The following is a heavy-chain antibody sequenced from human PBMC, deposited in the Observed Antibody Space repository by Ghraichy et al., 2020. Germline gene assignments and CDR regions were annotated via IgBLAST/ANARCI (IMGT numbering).Heavy chain of an antibody. CDR2: IYWNDDN. V-gene: IGHV2-5*01. J-gene: IGHJ4*02. Sequence: SGPTLVKPAQTLTLTCTFSGFSLSTTGVGVGWIRQPPGKALEWLGIIYWNDDNRYSPSLKSRLTITKDTSKNQVVLTMTNMDPVDTATYYCAHRQSAKLGDGYNYYFDYWGQGTLVTVSS. D-gene: IGHD5-24*01. CDR1: GFSLSTTGVG. CDR3: AHRQSAKLGDGYNYYFDY.